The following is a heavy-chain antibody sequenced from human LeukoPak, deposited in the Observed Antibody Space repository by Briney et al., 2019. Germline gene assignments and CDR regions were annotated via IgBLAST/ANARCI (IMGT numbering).Heavy chain of an antibody. J-gene: IGHJ4*02. CDR2: IYYSGST. D-gene: IGHD3-16*01. CDR1: GGSISSGSYY. Sequence: SQTLSLTCTVSGGSISSGSYYWSWIRQPAGKGLEWIGSIYYSGSTYYNPSLKSRVTISVDTSKNQFSLKLSSVTAADTAVYYCARLTYYDYVWGWGQGTLVTVSS. V-gene: IGHV4-30-2*03. CDR3: ARLTYYDYVWG.